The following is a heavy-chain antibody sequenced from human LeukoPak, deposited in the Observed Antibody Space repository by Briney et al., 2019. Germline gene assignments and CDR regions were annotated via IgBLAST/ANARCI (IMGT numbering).Heavy chain of an antibody. CDR2: INYRGTT. Sequence: SETLSLTSTVSGGSISTYYWSWIRQPPGKGLEYIGYINYRGTTDSNPSLKSRVTISVDTSKKQFSLKLSSVTAADTAVYYCASVDTAMVTGYYYGMDVWGQGTTVTVSS. J-gene: IGHJ6*02. V-gene: IGHV4-59*01. CDR1: GGSISTYY. D-gene: IGHD5-18*01. CDR3: ASVDTAMVTGYYYGMDV.